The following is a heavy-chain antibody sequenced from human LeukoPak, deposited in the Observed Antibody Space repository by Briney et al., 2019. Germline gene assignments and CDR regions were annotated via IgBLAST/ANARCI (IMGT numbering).Heavy chain of an antibody. CDR1: GFTFSTYA. CDR3: AKDPMVRGSTYDY. D-gene: IGHD3-10*01. V-gene: IGHV3-23*01. CDR2: ISGRGTT. J-gene: IGHJ4*02. Sequence: PGGSLRLSCAASGFTFSTYAMSWVRQAPGKGLEWVSAISGRGTTYYADSVKGRFTVSRDNSKNTLYLQMNSLRAEDTAVYYCAKDPMVRGSTYDYWGRGTLVTVSS.